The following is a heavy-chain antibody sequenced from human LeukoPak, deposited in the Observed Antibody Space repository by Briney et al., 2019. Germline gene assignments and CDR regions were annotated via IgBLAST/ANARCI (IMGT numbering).Heavy chain of an antibody. D-gene: IGHD5-18*01. CDR2: ISYDGSNK. V-gene: IGHV3-30*03. J-gene: IGHJ4*02. CDR1: GFTFSSYG. CDR3: ATGRKRGYSYGYFDY. Sequence: PGRPLRLSCAASGFTFSSYGMHWVRQAPGKGLEWVAVISYDGSNKYYADSVKGRFTISRDNSKNTLYLQMNSLRAEDTAVYYCATGRKRGYSYGYFDYWGQGTLVTVSS.